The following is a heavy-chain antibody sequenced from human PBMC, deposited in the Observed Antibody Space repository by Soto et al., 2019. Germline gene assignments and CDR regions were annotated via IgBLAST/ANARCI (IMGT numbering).Heavy chain of an antibody. D-gene: IGHD3-9*01. CDR2: IVVGSGNT. CDR3: AADSGYDILTGYPDAYDI. CDR1: GFTFTISA. J-gene: IGHJ3*02. Sequence: SVKVSCKASGFTFTISAMQWVRQARGQRLEWIGWIVVGSGNTNYAQKFQERVTITRDMSTSTAYMELSSLRSEDTAVYYCAADSGYDILTGYPDAYDIWGQGTMVTVSS. V-gene: IGHV1-58*02.